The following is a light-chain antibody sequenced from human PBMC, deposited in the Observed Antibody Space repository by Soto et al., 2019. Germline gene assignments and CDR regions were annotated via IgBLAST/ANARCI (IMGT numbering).Light chain of an antibody. CDR1: SSDVGGYNY. J-gene: IGLJ1*01. CDR3: CSYAGTYTFYV. CDR2: DVS. Sequence: QSALTQPRSVSGSPGQSVTISCTGTSSDVGGYNYVSWYQQHPGKAPKLIIYDVSERPSGVPDRFSGSKSGNTASLTISGLQTEDEADYYCCSYAGTYTFYVFGTGTKLTVL. V-gene: IGLV2-11*01.